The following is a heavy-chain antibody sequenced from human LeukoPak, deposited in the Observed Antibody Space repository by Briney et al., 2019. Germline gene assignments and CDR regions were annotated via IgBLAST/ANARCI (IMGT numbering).Heavy chain of an antibody. V-gene: IGHV3-23*01. Sequence: HGGSLRLSCAASGFTFSSYAMSWVRQAPGKGLEWVSAISGSGGSTYYADSVKGRFTISRDNSKNTLYLQMNSLRAEDTAVYYCAKDLEVRWFGELLTGLFDYWGQGTLVTVSS. CDR3: AKDLEVRWFGELLTGLFDY. D-gene: IGHD3-10*01. CDR1: GFTFSSYA. J-gene: IGHJ4*02. CDR2: ISGSGGST.